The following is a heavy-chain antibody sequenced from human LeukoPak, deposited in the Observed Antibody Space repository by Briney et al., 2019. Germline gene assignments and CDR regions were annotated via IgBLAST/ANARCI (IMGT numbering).Heavy chain of an antibody. J-gene: IGHJ5*02. CDR3: ARALMTLVRGVPRTTWFDP. V-gene: IGHV4-34*01. CDR2: ISESGTT. D-gene: IGHD3-10*01. Sequence: SETLSLTCGVFGGSFSGYYWTWVRQAPGKGLEWIGEISESGTTNYNAFLNNRVTLSVDTSKNQFSLKMTSLTAADTGVFYCARALMTLVRGVPRTTWFDPWGQGTLVTVSS. CDR1: GGSFSGYY.